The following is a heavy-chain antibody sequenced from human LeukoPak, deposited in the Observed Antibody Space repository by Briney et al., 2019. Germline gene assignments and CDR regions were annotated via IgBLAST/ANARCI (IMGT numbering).Heavy chain of an antibody. CDR1: GFTFSSYW. Sequence: PGGSLRLSCAASGFTFSSYWMHWVRQAPGKGLVWVSRINSDGSSTTYADSVKGRFTISRDNAKNTLHLQMNSLRPEDTAVYYCARGAYCGGDCPLPNSLYWGQGTLLTVSS. CDR2: INSDGSST. D-gene: IGHD2-21*01. CDR3: ARGAYCGGDCPLPNSLY. J-gene: IGHJ4*02. V-gene: IGHV3-74*01.